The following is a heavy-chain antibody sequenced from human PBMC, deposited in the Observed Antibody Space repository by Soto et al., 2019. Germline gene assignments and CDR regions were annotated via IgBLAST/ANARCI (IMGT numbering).Heavy chain of an antibody. CDR1: GFTFSSYA. J-gene: IGHJ6*02. CDR3: ARDRSNSYSDYYYGMDV. V-gene: IGHV3-30-3*01. CDR2: ISYDGSNK. D-gene: IGHD7-27*01. Sequence: GGSLRLSCAASGFTFSSYAMHWVRQAPGKGLEWVAVISYDGSNKYYADSVKGRFTISRDNSKNTLYLQMNSLRAEDTAVYYCARDRSNSYSDYYYGMDVWGQGTTVTVSS.